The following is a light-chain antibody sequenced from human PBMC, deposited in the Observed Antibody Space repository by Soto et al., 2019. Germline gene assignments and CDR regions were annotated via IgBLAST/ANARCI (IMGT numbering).Light chain of an antibody. CDR3: CSYAGTSTWV. Sequence: QSALTQPASVYGSPGQSITISCTGTSSDVGSYNLVSWYQQHPGKAPKLMIYEGSKRPSGLSNRFSGSKSGNAASLTISGLQAEDEADYYCCSYAGTSTWVFGGGTQLTVL. CDR2: EGS. V-gene: IGLV2-23*01. J-gene: IGLJ3*02. CDR1: SSDVGSYNL.